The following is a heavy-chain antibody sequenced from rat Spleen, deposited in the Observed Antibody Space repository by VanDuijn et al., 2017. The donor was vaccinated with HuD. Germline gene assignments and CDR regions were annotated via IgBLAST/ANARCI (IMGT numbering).Heavy chain of an antibody. CDR3: ATSTVYDGYPNWFPY. Sequence: QVQLKESGPGLVQPSQTLSLTCTVSGFTLTRYHVHWVRQPPGKGLEWMGVVWSDGDTSYNSALKSRLSINRDTSKSQVFLKMSSLQTEDTATYYCATSTVYDGYPNWFPYWGQGTLVTVSS. J-gene: IGHJ3*01. D-gene: IGHD1-12*03. CDR2: VWSDGDT. V-gene: IGHV2-32*01. CDR1: GFTLTRYH.